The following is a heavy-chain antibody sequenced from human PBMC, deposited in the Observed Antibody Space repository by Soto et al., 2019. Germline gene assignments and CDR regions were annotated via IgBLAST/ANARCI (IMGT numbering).Heavy chain of an antibody. D-gene: IGHD1-7*01. V-gene: IGHV4-4*02. J-gene: IGHJ4*02. CDR3: ARRHPGTSVDY. CDR2: TYRTGST. CDR1: GGSFTSNNW. Sequence: SETLSLTCAVSGGSFTSNNWWTWVRQPPGQGLEWVGETYRTGSTNYNPSLKSRGTISLDKSENQFSLKVTSLTAADTAVYYCARRHPGTSVDYWGQGTLVTVSS.